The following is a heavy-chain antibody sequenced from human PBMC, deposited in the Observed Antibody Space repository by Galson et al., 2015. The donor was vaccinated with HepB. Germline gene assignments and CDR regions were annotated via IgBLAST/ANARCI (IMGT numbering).Heavy chain of an antibody. CDR2: ISWNSGSI. D-gene: IGHD3-10*01. V-gene: IGHV3-9*01. CDR1: GFTFDDYA. Sequence: SLRLSCAASGFTFDDYAMHWVRQAPGKGLEWVSGISWNSGSIGYADSVKGRFTISRDNAKNSLYLHMNSLRAEDTALYYCAKSDGSGSYYYYYGMDVWGQGTTVTVSS. CDR3: AKSDGSGSYYYYYGMDV. J-gene: IGHJ6*02.